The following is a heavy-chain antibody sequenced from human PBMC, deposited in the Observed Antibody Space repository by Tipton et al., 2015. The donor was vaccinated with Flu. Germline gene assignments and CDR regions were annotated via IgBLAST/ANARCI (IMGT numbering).Heavy chain of an antibody. Sequence: TLSLTCTVSGGSISSSSYYWGWIRQPPGKGLEWIGSIYYSGSTNYNPSLKSRVTISVDTSKNQFSLKLSSVTAADTAVYYCARVPAVSYYYYYMDVWGKGTTVTVSS. D-gene: IGHD2-2*01. J-gene: IGHJ6*03. V-gene: IGHV4-39*07. CDR1: GGSISSSSYY. CDR3: ARVPAVSYYYYYMDV. CDR2: IYYSGST.